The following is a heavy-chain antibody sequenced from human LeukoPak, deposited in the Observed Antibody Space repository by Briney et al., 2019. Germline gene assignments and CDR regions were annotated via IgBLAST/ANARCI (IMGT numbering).Heavy chain of an antibody. Sequence: GGSLRLSCAGSGFTFSSSAMNWVRQVPGKGLEWVSSIDYDSSHIYYAASVRGRFSISRDNARDSVYLQMDSLRADDTAVHYCARDPEGYLRMGHYDYWGQGPLVIVSS. D-gene: IGHD3-16*01. J-gene: IGHJ4*02. CDR1: GFTFSSSA. V-gene: IGHV3-21*01. CDR2: IDYDSSHI. CDR3: ARDPEGYLRMGHYDY.